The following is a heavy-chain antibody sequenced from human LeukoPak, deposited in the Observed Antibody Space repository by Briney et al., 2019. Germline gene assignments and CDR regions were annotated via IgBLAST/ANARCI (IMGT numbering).Heavy chain of an antibody. CDR2: ISSSGSTI. V-gene: IGHV3-48*03. CDR3: AELGITMIGGV. CDR1: GFTFSSYE. J-gene: IGHJ6*04. Sequence: RPGGSLRLSCAASGFTFSSYEMNWVRQAPGKGLEWVSYISSSGSTILYADSVKGRFSISRDNAKNSLFLQMNSLRAGDTAVYYCAELGITMIGGVWGKGTTVTISS. D-gene: IGHD3-10*02.